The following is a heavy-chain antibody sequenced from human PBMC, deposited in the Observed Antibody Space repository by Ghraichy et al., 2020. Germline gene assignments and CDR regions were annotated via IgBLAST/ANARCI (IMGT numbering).Heavy chain of an antibody. V-gene: IGHV1-18*01. D-gene: IGHD4-23*01. CDR2: ISAYNGNT. Sequence: ASVKVSCKASGYTFTSYGISWVRQAPGQGLEWMGWISAYNGNTNSAQKLQGRVTMTTDTSTSTAYMELRSLRSDDTAVYYCARDPRFRVGYGGNSGAFDIWGQGTMVTVSS. J-gene: IGHJ3*02. CDR1: GYTFTSYG. CDR3: ARDPRFRVGYGGNSGAFDI.